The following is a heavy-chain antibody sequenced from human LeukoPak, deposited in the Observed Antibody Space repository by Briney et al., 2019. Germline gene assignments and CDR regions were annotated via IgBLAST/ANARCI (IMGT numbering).Heavy chain of an antibody. J-gene: IGHJ4*02. CDR1: GFTFSSYA. D-gene: IGHD4-17*01. CDR3: ARSGDYGDDY. Sequence: GGSLRLSCAASGFTFSSYAMPWVRQAPGKGLEWVAVISYDGSNKYYADSVKGRVTISRDNSKNMLYLQMNSLRAEDTAVYYCARSGDYGDDYWGQGTLVTVSS. CDR2: ISYDGSNK. V-gene: IGHV3-30-3*01.